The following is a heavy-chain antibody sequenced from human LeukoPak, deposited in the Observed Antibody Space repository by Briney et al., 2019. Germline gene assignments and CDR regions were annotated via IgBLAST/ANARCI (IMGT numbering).Heavy chain of an antibody. J-gene: IGHJ4*02. CDR2: INPNSGGT. CDR1: GYTFTGYY. D-gene: IGHD2-2*03. Sequence: ASVKVSCKASGYTFTGYYMHWVRQAHGQGLEWMGWINPNSGGTNYAQKFQGRVTMTRDTSISTAYMELSRLRSDDTAVYYCASGYCSSTSCYAMGYWGQGTLVTVSS. CDR3: ASGYCSSTSCYAMGY. V-gene: IGHV1-2*02.